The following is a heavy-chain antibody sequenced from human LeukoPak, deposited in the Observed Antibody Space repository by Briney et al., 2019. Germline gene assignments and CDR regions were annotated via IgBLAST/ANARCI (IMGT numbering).Heavy chain of an antibody. CDR3: ARVRYFDWLLGY. J-gene: IGHJ4*02. Sequence: ASVKVSCKASGYTFTDYYMHWVRQAPGQGLEWMGWINPNSGGTNYAQKFQGRVTMTRDTSISTAYMELSRLRSDDTAVYYCARVRYFDWLLGYWGQGTLVTVSS. CDR2: INPNSGGT. D-gene: IGHD3-9*01. V-gene: IGHV1-2*02. CDR1: GYTFTDYY.